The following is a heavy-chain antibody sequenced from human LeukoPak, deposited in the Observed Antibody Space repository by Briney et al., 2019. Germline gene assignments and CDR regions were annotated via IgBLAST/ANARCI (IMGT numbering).Heavy chain of an antibody. V-gene: IGHV3-23*01. D-gene: IGHD3-3*01. Sequence: GGSLRLSCAASGFTFSSYAMSWVRQAPGKGLEWVSAISGSGGSTYYADSVKGRFTISRYNSKNTLYLQMNSLRAEDTAVYYCASYDFWSGYSADYWGQGTLVTVSS. CDR3: ASYDFWSGYSADY. J-gene: IGHJ4*02. CDR2: ISGSGGST. CDR1: GFTFSSYA.